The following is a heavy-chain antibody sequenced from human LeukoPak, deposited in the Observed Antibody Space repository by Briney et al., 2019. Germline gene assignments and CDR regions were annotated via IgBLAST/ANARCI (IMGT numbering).Heavy chain of an antibody. CDR1: GFTFNIYA. Sequence: PGGSLRLSCAAAGFTFNIYAIYWVRQAPGKGLEWVSGISGSGGSTYHADSVKGRFSISRDNSRNTVFLQMHSLRAEDTALYYCAKTTAGYSSGRYPGWPIDYWGQGTLVTVSS. V-gene: IGHV3-23*01. D-gene: IGHD6-19*01. CDR3: AKTTAGYSSGRYPGWPIDY. J-gene: IGHJ4*02. CDR2: ISGSGGST.